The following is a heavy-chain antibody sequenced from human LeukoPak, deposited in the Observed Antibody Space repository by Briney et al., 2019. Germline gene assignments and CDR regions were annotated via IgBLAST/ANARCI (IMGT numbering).Heavy chain of an antibody. V-gene: IGHV5-51*01. D-gene: IGHD1-26*01. CDR2: IYPGDSDT. J-gene: IGHJ3*02. CDR3: ARLLGAYRGAFDI. Sequence: GESLKISCNGSGYSFTSYWIGWVRQMPGKGLEWMGIIYPGDSDTRYSPSFQGQVTISADKSISTAYLQWSSLKASDTAIYYCARLLGAYRGAFDIWGQGTMVTVSS. CDR1: GYSFTSYW.